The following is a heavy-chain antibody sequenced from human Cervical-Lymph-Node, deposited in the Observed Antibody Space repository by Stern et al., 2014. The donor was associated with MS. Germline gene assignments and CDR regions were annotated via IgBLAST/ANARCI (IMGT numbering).Heavy chain of an antibody. J-gene: IGHJ4*02. CDR2: IYPGDSET. D-gene: IGHD1-14*01. CDR3: ARQTTAWASDV. V-gene: IGHV5-51*01. Sequence: KLEQSGAELIRPGESLKISCKGAGFKFSIYWIAWVRQMHGKGLEWMGIIYPGDSETRSRPAFPCQVSMPDAKSTTTAYLQWSSLNASDTAMYFCARQTTAWASDVWGQGTLVTVSS. CDR1: GFKFSIYW.